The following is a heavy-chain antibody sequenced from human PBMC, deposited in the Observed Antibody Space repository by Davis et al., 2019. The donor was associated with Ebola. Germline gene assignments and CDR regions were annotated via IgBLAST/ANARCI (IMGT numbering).Heavy chain of an antibody. J-gene: IGHJ6*02. V-gene: IGHV5-51*01. CDR2: IYPGDSDT. CDR3: ARRVRSGDPGMDV. Sequence: GESLKISCKGSGYSFNNYWLGWVRQMPGKGLEWMGIIYPGDSDTRYNPSFQGQVTISADKSISTAYLQWSSLEASDTAMYFCARRVRSGDPGMDVWGQGTTVTVSS. D-gene: IGHD6-19*01. CDR1: GYSFNNYW.